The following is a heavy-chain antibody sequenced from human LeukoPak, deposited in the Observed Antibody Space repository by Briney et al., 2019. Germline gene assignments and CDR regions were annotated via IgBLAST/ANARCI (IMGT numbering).Heavy chain of an antibody. Sequence: ASVKVSCKASGGTFSSYAISWVRQAPGQGREWMGRIIPILGIANYAQKFQGRVPITADKSTSTAYMELSSLRSEDTAVYYCARDQQGYCSGGSCYSDWFDPWGQGTLVTVSS. V-gene: IGHV1-69*04. CDR2: IIPILGIA. D-gene: IGHD2-15*01. CDR1: GGTFSSYA. J-gene: IGHJ5*02. CDR3: ARDQQGYCSGGSCYSDWFDP.